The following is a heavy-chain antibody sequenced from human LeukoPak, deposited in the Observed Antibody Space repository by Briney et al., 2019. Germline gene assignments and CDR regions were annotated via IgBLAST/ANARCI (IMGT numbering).Heavy chain of an antibody. V-gene: IGHV1-2*02. CDR2: INPNSGGT. CDR3: ARDSGVGDFDWSALLFDY. J-gene: IGHJ4*02. CDR1: GYTFTGYY. D-gene: IGHD3-9*01. Sequence: AASVKVSCKASGYTFTGYYMHWVRQAPGQGLEWMGWINPNSGGTNYAQKFQGRVTMTRDTSISTAYMELSRLRSDDTAVYYCARDSGVGDFDWSALLFDYWGQGTLVTVSS.